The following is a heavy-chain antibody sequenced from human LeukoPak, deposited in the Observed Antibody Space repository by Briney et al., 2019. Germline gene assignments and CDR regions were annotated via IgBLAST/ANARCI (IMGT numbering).Heavy chain of an antibody. D-gene: IGHD3/OR15-3a*01. V-gene: IGHV4-4*02. Sequence: SETLSLTCAVSGGSISSSNWWSWVRQPPGKGLEWIGEIYHSGSTNYNPSLKSRVTISVDKSKNQFSLKLSSVTAADTAVYYCAKMDLESGAPSGIDYWGQGTLVTVSS. CDR2: IYHSGST. CDR1: GGSISSSNW. J-gene: IGHJ4*02. CDR3: AKMDLESGAPSGIDY.